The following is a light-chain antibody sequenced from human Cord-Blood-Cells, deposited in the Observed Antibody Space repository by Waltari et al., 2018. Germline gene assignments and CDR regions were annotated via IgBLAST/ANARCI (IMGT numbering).Light chain of an antibody. Sequence: SYVLTQPPSVSVAPGKTARITCGGHNIGSKSVHGYQQKPGQAPVLVIYYDSDRPSGIPERFSGSNSGNTATLTISRVEAGDEADYYCQVWDSSSDHHVVFGGGTKLTVL. CDR2: YDS. J-gene: IGLJ2*01. CDR3: QVWDSSSDHHVV. CDR1: NIGSKS. V-gene: IGLV3-21*04.